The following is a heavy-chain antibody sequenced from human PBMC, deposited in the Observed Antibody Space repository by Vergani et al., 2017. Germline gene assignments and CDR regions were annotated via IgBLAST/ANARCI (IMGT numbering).Heavy chain of an antibody. V-gene: IGHV3-23*04. J-gene: IGHJ4*02. D-gene: IGHD3-22*01. Sequence: EVQLVESGGGLVQPGGSLRLSCAASGFTFSSYWMSWVRQAPGKGLEWVSAISGSGGSTYYADSVKGRFTISRDNSKNTLYLQMNSLRAEDTAVYYCAKGGVREYYYDSSGPPGYWGQGTLVTVSS. CDR1: GFTFSSYW. CDR2: ISGSGGST. CDR3: AKGGVREYYYDSSGPPGY.